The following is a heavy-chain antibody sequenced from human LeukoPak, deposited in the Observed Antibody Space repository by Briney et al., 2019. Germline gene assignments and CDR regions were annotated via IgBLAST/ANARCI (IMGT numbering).Heavy chain of an antibody. CDR3: ARKAPWGLKDGSGNYLAGSNAFDI. CDR1: GDSIGSSSYY. CDR2: IYYSGNT. V-gene: IGHV4-39*07. J-gene: IGHJ3*02. Sequence: PSETLSLTCTVSGDSIGSSSYYWGWIRQPPGKGLEWIGSIYYSGNTYYNPSLKSRVTISVDTSKNEFSLKLSSVTAADTAVYHCARKAPWGLKDGSGNYLAGSNAFDIWGQGTMVTVSS. D-gene: IGHD3-10*01.